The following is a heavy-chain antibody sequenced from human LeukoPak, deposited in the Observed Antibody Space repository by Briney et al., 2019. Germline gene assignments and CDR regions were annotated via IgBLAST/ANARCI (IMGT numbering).Heavy chain of an antibody. D-gene: IGHD3-9*01. Sequence: SETLSLTCTVSGGSISSSSYYWGWIRQPPGKGLEWIGSIYYSGSTYYNPSLKSRVTISVDTSKNQFSLKLSSVTAADTAVYYCARLNRYDILTGPVAYSDYWGQGTLVTVSS. V-gene: IGHV4-39*07. CDR1: GGSISSSSYY. J-gene: IGHJ4*02. CDR3: ARLNRYDILTGPVAYSDY. CDR2: IYYSGST.